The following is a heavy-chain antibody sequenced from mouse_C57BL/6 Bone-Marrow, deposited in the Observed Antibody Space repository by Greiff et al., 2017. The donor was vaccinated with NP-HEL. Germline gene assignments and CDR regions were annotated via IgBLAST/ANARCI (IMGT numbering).Heavy chain of an antibody. CDR1: GYTFTSYW. J-gene: IGHJ4*01. CDR3: ARNYAISYALYALDY. D-gene: IGHD1-1*01. Sequence: QVQLQQPGAELVKPGASVKLSCKASGYTFTSYWMHWVKQRPGQGLEWIGMIHPNSGSTNYNEKFKSKATLTVDKSSSTAYMQLSSLTSEDSAVYYSARNYAISYALYALDYSGQGTSVTVSS. CDR2: IHPNSGST. V-gene: IGHV1-64*01.